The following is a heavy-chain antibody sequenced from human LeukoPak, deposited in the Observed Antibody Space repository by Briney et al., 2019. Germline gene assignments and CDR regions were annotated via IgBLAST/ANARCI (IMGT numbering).Heavy chain of an antibody. CDR1: GFTFRSYW. J-gene: IGHJ4*02. Sequence: GGSLRLSCAASGFTFRSYWMSWVRQAPGKGLEWVANIKQDGTEKYYVDSVKGRFTISRDNAKNSLYLEMNSLRAEDTAVYYCARDEVYRIGWKYFNYWGQGTLVTVSS. V-gene: IGHV3-7*01. CDR3: ARDEVYRIGWKYFNY. D-gene: IGHD6-19*01. CDR2: IKQDGTEK.